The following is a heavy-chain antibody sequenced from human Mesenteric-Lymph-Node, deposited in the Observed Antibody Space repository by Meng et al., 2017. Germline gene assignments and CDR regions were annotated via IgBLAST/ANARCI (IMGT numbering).Heavy chain of an antibody. CDR3: ARDRRDGYNRYYFDY. CDR2: IYPGDSDT. J-gene: IGHJ4*02. V-gene: IGHV5-51*01. CDR1: GYSFTSYW. D-gene: IGHD5-24*01. Sequence: KVSCKGSGYSFTSYWIGWVRQMPGKGLEWMGIIYPGDSDTRYSPSFQGQVTISADKSISTAYLQWSSLKASDTAVYYCARDRRDGYNRYYFDYWGQGTLVTVSS.